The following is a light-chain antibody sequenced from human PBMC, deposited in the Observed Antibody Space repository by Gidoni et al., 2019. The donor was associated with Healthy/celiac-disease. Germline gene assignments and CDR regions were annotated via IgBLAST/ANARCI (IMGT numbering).Light chain of an antibody. CDR1: QGISSY. V-gene: IGKV1-9*01. J-gene: IGKJ2*01. Sequence: IQLTQSPSFLSASVGDRVTITCRASQGISSYLAWYQQKPGKAPKLLIYAASTLQSGVPSRFIGSGSGTEFTLTISSLQPEDFATYYCQQLNSYPYTFXQXTKLEIK. CDR3: QQLNSYPYT. CDR2: AAS.